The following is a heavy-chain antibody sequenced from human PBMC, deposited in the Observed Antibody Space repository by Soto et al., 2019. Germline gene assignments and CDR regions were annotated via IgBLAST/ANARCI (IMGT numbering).Heavy chain of an antibody. J-gene: IGHJ5*02. CDR3: ARDSHTVKAMESYNWFDP. V-gene: IGHV1-69*13. CDR2: IIPIFGTA. D-gene: IGHD5-18*01. CDR1: GGTFSSYA. Sequence: SVKVSCKASGGTFSSYAISWVRQAPGQGLEWMGGIIPIFGTANYAQKFQGRVTITADESTSTAYMELSSLRSEDTAVYYCARDSHTVKAMESYNWFDPWGQGTLVTVSS.